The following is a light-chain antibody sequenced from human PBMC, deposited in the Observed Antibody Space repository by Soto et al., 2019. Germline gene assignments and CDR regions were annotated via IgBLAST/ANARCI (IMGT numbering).Light chain of an antibody. CDR2: GAS. CDR1: QSVGSY. CDR3: EQYGSLPRT. Sequence: EMMLTQSPGTLSLSPGDRATLSCRASQSVGSYLAWYQQKPGQAPRLLIYGASSRATGIPDRFSGSGSGTDFTLSINRLEPEDSAVYFCEQYGSLPRTFGQGTKVDI. V-gene: IGKV3-20*01. J-gene: IGKJ1*01.